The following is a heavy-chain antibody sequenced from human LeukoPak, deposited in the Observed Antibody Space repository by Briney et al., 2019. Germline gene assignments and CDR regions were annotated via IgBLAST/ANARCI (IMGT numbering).Heavy chain of an antibody. Sequence: GGSLRLTCAGSGFTFRGYAMHWVRQAPGKGLEWVAVISYDGSNKYYADSVKGRFTISRDNSKNTLFLQMNSLRAEDTAIYYCAKGTKGFDYWGQGTLVTVSS. J-gene: IGHJ4*02. V-gene: IGHV3-30*04. CDR3: AKGTKGFDY. CDR1: GFTFRGYA. CDR2: ISYDGSNK.